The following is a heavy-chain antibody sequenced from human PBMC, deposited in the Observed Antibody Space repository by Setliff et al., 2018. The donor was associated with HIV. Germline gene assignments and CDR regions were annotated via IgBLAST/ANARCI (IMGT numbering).Heavy chain of an antibody. CDR1: GGSISSHY. J-gene: IGHJ4*02. Sequence: LSLTCTVSGGSISSHYWSWIRQPPGKGLEWIGSIYYSGSTNYNPSLKSRVTISVDTSKNQFSLKLSSVTAADTAVYYCAREATYYYDGSGYYYFDYWGRGTLVTVSS. V-gene: IGHV4-59*11. CDR3: AREATYYYDGSGYYYFDY. D-gene: IGHD3-22*01. CDR2: IYYSGST.